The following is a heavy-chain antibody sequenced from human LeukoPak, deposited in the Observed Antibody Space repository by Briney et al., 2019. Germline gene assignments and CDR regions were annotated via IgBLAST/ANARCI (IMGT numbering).Heavy chain of an antibody. Sequence: GASVKVSCKASGYTFTGYYMHWVRQAPGQGLASMGWINPNSGGTNYAQNFQGRVTMTRDTSISTAYMELSRLRSDDTAVYYCARTFYDISLAFDIWGQGTMVTVSS. D-gene: IGHD3-22*01. CDR1: GYTFTGYY. CDR2: INPNSGGT. V-gene: IGHV1-2*02. J-gene: IGHJ3*02. CDR3: ARTFYDISLAFDI.